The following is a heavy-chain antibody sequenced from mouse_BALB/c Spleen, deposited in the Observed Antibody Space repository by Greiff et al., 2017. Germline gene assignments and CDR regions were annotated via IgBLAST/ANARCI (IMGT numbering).Heavy chain of an antibody. CDR1: GFTFTDYY. CDR3: ARDPYDGYAMDY. CDR2: IRNKANGYTT. V-gene: IGHV7-3*02. Sequence: EVQGVESGGGLVQPGGSLRLSCATSGFTFTDYYMSWVRQPPGKALEWLGFIRNKANGYTTEYSASVKGRFTISRDNSQSILYLQMNTLRAEDSATYYCARDPYDGYAMDYWGQGTSVTVSS. J-gene: IGHJ4*01. D-gene: IGHD2-12*01.